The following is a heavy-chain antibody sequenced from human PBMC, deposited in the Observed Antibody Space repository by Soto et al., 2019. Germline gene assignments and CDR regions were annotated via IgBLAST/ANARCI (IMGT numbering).Heavy chain of an antibody. V-gene: IGHV4-59*01. Sequence: SENLYITSAVSGASIGTYYWTCTRQPPGKGLEWIGHIYYTGSTNYNPSLKSRVTVSVDTSKNQFSLKLSSVTAADTAVYYCARVRGYTYGYDAFDIWGQGTMVT. CDR2: IYYTGST. CDR3: ARVRGYTYGYDAFDI. J-gene: IGHJ3*02. D-gene: IGHD5-18*01. CDR1: GASIGTYY.